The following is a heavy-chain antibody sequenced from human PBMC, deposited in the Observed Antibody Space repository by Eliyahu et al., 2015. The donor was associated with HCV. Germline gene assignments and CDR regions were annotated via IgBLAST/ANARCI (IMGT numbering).Heavy chain of an antibody. CDR3: ARDRIYGSGSYYVELDY. J-gene: IGHJ4*02. CDR2: INPNSGAT. Sequence: QVQLVQSGAEVKKPGASVXVSCKASGYTFTDYYIHWVRQAPGQGLEWMGRINPNSGATNYAQKFQGRVTMTRDTSISTAYMEVSRLRSDDTVVYYCARDRIYGSGSYYVELDYWGQGTLVTVSS. CDR1: GYTFTDYY. D-gene: IGHD3-10*01. V-gene: IGHV1-2*05.